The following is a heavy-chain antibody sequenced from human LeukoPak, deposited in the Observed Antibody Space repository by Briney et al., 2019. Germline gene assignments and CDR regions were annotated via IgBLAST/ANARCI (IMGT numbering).Heavy chain of an antibody. CDR2: ISSSSSYI. CDR1: GFTFSSYS. Sequence: PGGSLRLSCAASGFTFSSYSMNWVRQAPGKGLEWVSSISSSSSYIYYADSVKGRFTISRDNAKNSLYLQMNSLRAEDTAVYYCARESRSPYCYYCLDVWGQGTRVTVSS. CDR3: ARESRSPYCYYCLDV. J-gene: IGHJ6*02. V-gene: IGHV3-21*01.